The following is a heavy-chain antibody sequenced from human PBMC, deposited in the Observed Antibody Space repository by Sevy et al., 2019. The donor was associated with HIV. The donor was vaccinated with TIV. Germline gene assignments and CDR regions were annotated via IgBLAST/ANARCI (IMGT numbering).Heavy chain of an antibody. CDR2: ISSSSTYI. D-gene: IGHD2-15*01. CDR3: ARDLVLPATTDYYYYGMDV. Sequence: GGSLRLSCAASGFTFSSYNMNWVRQAPGKGLEWVSSISSSSTYIYYADSVKGRFTISRDNAKNSLYLQMNSLRAEDTAVYYCARDLVLPATTDYYYYGMDVWGQGTTVTVSS. J-gene: IGHJ6*02. V-gene: IGHV3-21*01. CDR1: GFTFSSYN.